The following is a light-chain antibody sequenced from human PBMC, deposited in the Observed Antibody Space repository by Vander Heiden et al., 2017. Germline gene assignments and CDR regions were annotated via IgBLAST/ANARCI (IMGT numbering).Light chain of an antibody. CDR1: QNISSN. CDR2: GAS. Sequence: EVVMTPSPATLSVSPGETATLSCRASQNISSNLAWYQQKVGQAPRLLIYGASARATGLPARFSGSGSGTDFTLTISSLQSEDFAVYYCQQYDDWPPYTFGQGTKLEIK. J-gene: IGKJ2*01. V-gene: IGKV3-15*01. CDR3: QQYDDWPPYT.